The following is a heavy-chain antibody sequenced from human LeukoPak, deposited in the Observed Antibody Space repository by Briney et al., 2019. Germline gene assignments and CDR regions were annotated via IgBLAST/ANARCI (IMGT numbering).Heavy chain of an antibody. D-gene: IGHD4-17*01. V-gene: IGHV5-51*01. Sequence: GESLKISCKGSGYSFTSYWIGWVRQMPGKGLEWMGIIYPGDSDTRYSPSFQGQVTISADKSISTAYLQWSSLKASDTAMYYCARTPLGTTPAYHFDYWGQGTLVTVSS. CDR1: GYSFTSYW. CDR3: ARTPLGTTPAYHFDY. J-gene: IGHJ4*02. CDR2: IYPGDSDT.